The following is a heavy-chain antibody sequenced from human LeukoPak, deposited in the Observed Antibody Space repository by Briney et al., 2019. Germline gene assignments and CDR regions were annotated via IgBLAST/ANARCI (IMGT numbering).Heavy chain of an antibody. CDR3: ARGDQTFDY. J-gene: IGHJ4*02. CDR2: IYSGGST. CDR1: GFTFSDYY. V-gene: IGHV3-53*04. Sequence: GGSLRLSCAASGFTFSDYYMSWIRQAPGKGLEWVSVIYSGGSTYYADSVKGRFTISRHNSKNTLYLQMNSLRAEDTAVYYCARGDQTFDYWGQGTLVTVSS.